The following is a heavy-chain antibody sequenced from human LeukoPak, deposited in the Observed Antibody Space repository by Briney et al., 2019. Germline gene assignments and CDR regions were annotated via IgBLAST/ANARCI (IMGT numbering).Heavy chain of an antibody. CDR3: AKVQLGYCNSTSCSSHFDY. Sequence: PGGSLRLSCAASGFSFSSFGMHWVRQAPGKGLEWVAFIRYDGSNKYYADSVKGRFTISRDNSKNTLYLQMNSLRAEDTAVYYCAKVQLGYCNSTSCSSHFDYWGQGTLVTVSS. D-gene: IGHD2-2*01. CDR1: GFSFSSFG. V-gene: IGHV3-30*02. CDR2: IRYDGSNK. J-gene: IGHJ4*02.